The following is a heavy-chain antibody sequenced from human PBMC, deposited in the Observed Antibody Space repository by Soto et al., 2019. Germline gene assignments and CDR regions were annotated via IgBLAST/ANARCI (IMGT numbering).Heavy chain of an antibody. CDR2: ISSSSSTI. J-gene: IGHJ3*02. CDR1: GFTFSSYS. D-gene: IGHD3-10*01. Sequence: GGSLRLSCAASGFTFSSYSMNWVRQAPGKGLEWVSYISSSSSTIYYADSVKGRFTISRDNAKNSLYLQMNSLRAEDTAVYYCARDRDWLGEEGAFDIWGQGTMVTVSS. CDR3: ARDRDWLGEEGAFDI. V-gene: IGHV3-48*01.